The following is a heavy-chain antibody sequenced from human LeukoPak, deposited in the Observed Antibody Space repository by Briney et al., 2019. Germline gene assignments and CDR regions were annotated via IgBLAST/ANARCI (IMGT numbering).Heavy chain of an antibody. D-gene: IGHD5-24*01. Sequence: PSETLSLTCTASGGSISSSTYYWSWIRQPAGKGLEWIGRIYTSRSTNYNPSLKSRVTISVDTSKNQFSLKLSSVTAADTAVYYCARVPEMATTRGAFDIWGQGTMVTVSS. CDR1: GGSISSSTYY. CDR3: ARVPEMATTRGAFDI. CDR2: IYTSRST. V-gene: IGHV4-61*02. J-gene: IGHJ3*02.